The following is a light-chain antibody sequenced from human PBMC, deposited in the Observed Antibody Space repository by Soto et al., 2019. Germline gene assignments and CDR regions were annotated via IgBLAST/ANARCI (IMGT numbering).Light chain of an antibody. CDR2: VTRDGSH. J-gene: IGLJ3*02. CDR1: SGHSEYA. Sequence: QLVLTQSPSASASLGASVKFTCTLSSGHSEYAIAWHQQQPEKGPRFLMKVTRDGSHIKGDGISDRFSGSSSGAERYLTISSLQSEDEADYYCQTWGAGFRVFGGGTKLTVL. V-gene: IGLV4-69*01. CDR3: QTWGAGFRV.